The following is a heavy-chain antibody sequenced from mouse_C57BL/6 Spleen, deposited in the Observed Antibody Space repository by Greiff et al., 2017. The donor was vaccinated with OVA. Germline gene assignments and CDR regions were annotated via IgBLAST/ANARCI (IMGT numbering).Heavy chain of an antibody. V-gene: IGHV3-6*01. D-gene: IGHD2-3*01. CDR1: GYSITSGYY. CDR3: AIPRYDGYYPWFAY. CDR2: ISYDGSN. Sequence: EVKLQESGPGLVKPSQSLSLTCSVTGYSITSGYYWNWIRQFPGNKLEWMGYISYDGSNNYNPSLKNRISITRDTSKNQFFLKLNSVTTEDTATYYCAIPRYDGYYPWFAYWGQGTLVTVSA. J-gene: IGHJ3*01.